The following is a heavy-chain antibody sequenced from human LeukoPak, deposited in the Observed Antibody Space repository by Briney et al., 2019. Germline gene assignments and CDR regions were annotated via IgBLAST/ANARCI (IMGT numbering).Heavy chain of an antibody. J-gene: IGHJ4*02. CDR3: ARGITHGSSGYLRPFDY. CDR1: GFTFSSYT. V-gene: IGHV3-30-3*01. D-gene: IGHD3-22*01. CDR2: ISYDGSSE. Sequence: PGGSLRLSCAASGFTFSSYTMHWVRQAPGKGLDWMTIISYDGSSEYYAASVKGRFTVSRDNSRNTVFLQTNSLRDEDTAVYYCARGITHGSSGYLRPFDYWGRGTLVTVSS.